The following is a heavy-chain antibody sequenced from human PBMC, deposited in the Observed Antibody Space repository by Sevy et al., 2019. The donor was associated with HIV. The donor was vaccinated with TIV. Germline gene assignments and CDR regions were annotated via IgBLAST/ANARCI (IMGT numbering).Heavy chain of an antibody. CDR1: GFTFSSYA. V-gene: IGHV3-64D*06. J-gene: IGHJ4*02. CDR3: VKDGPTVTKVGIGGEYYFDY. CDR2: ISSKGGST. D-gene: IGHD4-17*01. Sequence: GGSLRLSCSASGFTFSSYAMHWVRQAPGKGLEYVSAISSKGGSTYYADSVKGRFTSSRDNSKNSLYLQMSSLRAEDTAVYYCVKDGPTVTKVGIGGEYYFDYWGQGTLVTVSS.